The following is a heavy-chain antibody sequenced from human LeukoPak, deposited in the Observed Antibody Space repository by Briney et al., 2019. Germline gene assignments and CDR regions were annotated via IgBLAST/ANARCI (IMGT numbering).Heavy chain of an antibody. Sequence: ASVKVSCKASGYTFTGYYMHWVRQAPGQGLEWMGRINPNSGGTNYAQKFQGRVTMTRDTSISTAYMGLSRLRSDDTAVYYCASQGPHYDFWSGYSNWFDPWGQGTLVTVSS. J-gene: IGHJ5*02. CDR2: INPNSGGT. CDR3: ASQGPHYDFWSGYSNWFDP. V-gene: IGHV1-2*06. CDR1: GYTFTGYY. D-gene: IGHD3-3*01.